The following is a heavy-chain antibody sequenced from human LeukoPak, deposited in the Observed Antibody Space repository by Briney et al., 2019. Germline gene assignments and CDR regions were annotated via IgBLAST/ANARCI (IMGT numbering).Heavy chain of an antibody. CDR1: GYTFTSYG. Sequence: ASVKVSCKASGYTFTSYGISWMRQAPGQGLECMGWISAYKGKTNYAQKLQGRVTMTTDTSTSTAYMELRSLRSDDTAVYYCAARRGELPYYFDYWGQRTLVTVSS. D-gene: IGHD1-26*01. CDR2: ISAYKGKT. CDR3: AARRGELPYYFDY. V-gene: IGHV1-18*01. J-gene: IGHJ4*02.